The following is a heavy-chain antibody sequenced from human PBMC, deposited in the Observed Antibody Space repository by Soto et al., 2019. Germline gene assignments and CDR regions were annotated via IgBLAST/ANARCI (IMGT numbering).Heavy chain of an antibody. J-gene: IGHJ5*02. Sequence: SETLSLTCTVSGGSISSYYWSWIRQPPGKGLEWIGYIYYSGSTNYNPSLKSRVTISVDTSKNQFSLKPSSVTAADTAVYYCARRPRMVRGVINWFDPWGQGTLVTVSS. D-gene: IGHD3-10*01. CDR2: IYYSGST. V-gene: IGHV4-59*01. CDR1: GGSISSYY. CDR3: ARRPRMVRGVINWFDP.